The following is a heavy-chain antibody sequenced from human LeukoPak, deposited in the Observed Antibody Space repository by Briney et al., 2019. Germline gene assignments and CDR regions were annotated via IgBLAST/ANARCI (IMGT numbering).Heavy chain of an antibody. V-gene: IGHV1-2*02. Sequence: GASVKVSCRASGYTVSGFYMHWVRQAPGQGLEWMGWINPKSGGTIYAQNFQGRVTMTSDTSINTVYMDLTSLRPDDTAVYFCARDSGFYFGSGSDKAFDIWGQGTMVTVSS. CDR3: ARDSGFYFGSGSDKAFDI. J-gene: IGHJ3*02. D-gene: IGHD3-10*01. CDR1: GYTVSGFY. CDR2: INPKSGGT.